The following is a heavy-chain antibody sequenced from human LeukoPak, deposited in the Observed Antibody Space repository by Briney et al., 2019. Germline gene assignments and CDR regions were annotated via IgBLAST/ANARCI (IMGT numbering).Heavy chain of an antibody. V-gene: IGHV3-30*02. CDR1: GFTFSSYG. Sequence: SGGSLRLSCAASGFTFSSYGMRWVRQAPGKGLEWVACIRYDGNNKYYADSVKGRFTISRDNSKNTLYLQMNSLRAEDTAVYYCAKGPITIFGVVHFDYWGQGTLVTVSS. D-gene: IGHD3-3*01. J-gene: IGHJ4*02. CDR2: IRYDGNNK. CDR3: AKGPITIFGVVHFDY.